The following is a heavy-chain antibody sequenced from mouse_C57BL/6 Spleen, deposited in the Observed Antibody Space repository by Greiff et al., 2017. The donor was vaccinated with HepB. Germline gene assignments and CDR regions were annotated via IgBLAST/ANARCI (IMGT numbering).Heavy chain of an antibody. CDR2: IHPNSGST. CDR3: ARSDGYYDGGDY. V-gene: IGHV1-64*01. CDR1: GYTFTSYW. Sequence: QVQLQQPGAELVKPGASVKLSCKASGYTFTSYWMHWVKQRPGQGLEWIGMIHPNSGSTNYNEKFKSKATLTVDKSSSTAYMQRSSLTSEDSAVYYCARSDGYYDGGDYWGQGTTLTVSS. D-gene: IGHD2-3*01. J-gene: IGHJ2*01.